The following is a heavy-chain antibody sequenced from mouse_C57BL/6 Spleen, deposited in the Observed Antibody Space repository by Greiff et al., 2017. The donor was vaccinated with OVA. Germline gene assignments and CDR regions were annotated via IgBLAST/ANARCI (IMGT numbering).Heavy chain of an antibody. CDR2: ISDGGSYT. V-gene: IGHV5-4*01. Sequence: VQLQQSGGGLVKPGGSLKLSCAASGFTFSSYAMSWVRQTPEKRLEWVATISDGGSYTYYPDNVKGRFTISRDNAKNNLYLQMSHLKSEDTAMYYCARDRGLDYWGQGTTLTVSS. CDR3: ARDRGLDY. CDR1: GFTFSSYA. D-gene: IGHD3-1*01. J-gene: IGHJ2*01.